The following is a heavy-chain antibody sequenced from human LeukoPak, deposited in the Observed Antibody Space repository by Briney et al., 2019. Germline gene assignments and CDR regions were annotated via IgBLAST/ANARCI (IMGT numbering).Heavy chain of an antibody. D-gene: IGHD3-10*01. CDR3: ARSFRSSGSENFDY. CDR1: GFTVSSYW. CDR2: INSDGSST. Sequence: SGGSLGLTCAASGFTVSSYWMHWVRQAPGKGLVWFSRINSDGSSTSYAESVKCRFTISRDSAKNTLYLQMNSLRAEDTAVYYCARSFRSSGSENFDYWGQGTLVTVSS. V-gene: IGHV3-74*01. J-gene: IGHJ4*02.